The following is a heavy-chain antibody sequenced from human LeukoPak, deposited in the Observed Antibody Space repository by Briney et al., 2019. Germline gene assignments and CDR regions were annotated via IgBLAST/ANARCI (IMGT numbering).Heavy chain of an antibody. J-gene: IGHJ4*02. V-gene: IGHV4-34*01. CDR1: GGSFSGYY. CDR2: INHSGST. CDR3: ATTGRGFYIDY. D-gene: IGHD3-22*01. Sequence: SETLSLTCAVYGGSFSGYYWSWIRQSPGKGLEWIGEINHSGSTTYNPSLKSRVTTSVDMAKNQFSLKLTSVTAADTAVYYCATTGRGFYIDYWGQGTLVTVSS.